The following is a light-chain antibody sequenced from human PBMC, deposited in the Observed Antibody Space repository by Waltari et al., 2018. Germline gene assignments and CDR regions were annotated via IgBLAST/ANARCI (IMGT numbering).Light chain of an antibody. J-gene: IGKJ4*01. CDR2: EAS. CDR3: QQRANWPPLT. V-gene: IGKV3-11*01. CDR1: QSVYNF. Sequence: EVVLTQSPATLSLSPGERATLSCRASQSVYNFLAWYQQKPGQAPRLLIYEASQRATGIPARFSGSGSGTDFTLTISNVEPDDVAVYYCQQRANWPPLTFGGGTKVEIK.